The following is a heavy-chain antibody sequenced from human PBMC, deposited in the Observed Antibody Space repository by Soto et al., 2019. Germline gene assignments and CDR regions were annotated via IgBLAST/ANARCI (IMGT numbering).Heavy chain of an antibody. D-gene: IGHD2-8*01. CDR3: AAERVLMYAPYDAFDM. CDR1: GFALDLYD. J-gene: IGHJ3*02. Sequence: EEQLVQSGGGLVQPGGSLRLSCMSSGFALDLYDMNWVRQAPGKDLEWISHIAAGGYSIHYAASVKGRFSISRDSAQNSLYLQMHSLLHEDTAIYYCAAERVLMYAPYDAFDMWGQGTLVAVSS. CDR2: IAAGGYSI. V-gene: IGHV3-48*03.